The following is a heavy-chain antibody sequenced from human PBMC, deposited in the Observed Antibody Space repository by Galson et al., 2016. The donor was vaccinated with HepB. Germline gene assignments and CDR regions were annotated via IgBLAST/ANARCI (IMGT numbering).Heavy chain of an antibody. CDR1: GITFYSYA. D-gene: IGHD1-26*01. CDR2: IIPVLGTA. J-gene: IGHJ6*02. V-gene: IGHV1-69*01. Sequence: QSGAEVKKPGESLKTSCKASGITFYSYAFSWVRQAPGQGLEWVGGIIPVLGTANYARALRGRVTITANESTSTVYMEWRSLRSDDTAVCYCATAPRYSGSDPRKSHCYYDSGVWGQGTTVIVSS. CDR3: ATAPRYSGSDPRKSHCYYDSGV.